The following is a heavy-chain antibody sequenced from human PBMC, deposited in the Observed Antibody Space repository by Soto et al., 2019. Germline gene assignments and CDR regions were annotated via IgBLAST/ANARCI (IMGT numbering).Heavy chain of an antibody. D-gene: IGHD3-22*01. J-gene: IGHJ5*02. CDR3: ARANRPITMTYLNWFDP. Sequence: SETLSLTCTVSGGSISSRSYHLGWIRPPPGKGLEWIAYIYYSGSTYYNPSLKSRVTISVDRSKNRFSLNLNSVTAADTAVYYCARANRPITMTYLNWFDPWGQGTLVTVSS. V-gene: IGHV4-39*07. CDR2: IYYSGST. CDR1: GGSISSRSYH.